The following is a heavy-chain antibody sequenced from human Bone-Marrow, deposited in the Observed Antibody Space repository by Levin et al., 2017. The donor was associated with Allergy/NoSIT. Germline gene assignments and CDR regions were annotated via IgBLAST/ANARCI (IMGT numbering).Heavy chain of an antibody. V-gene: IGHV3-30*04. CDR2: ISYDGSNK. J-gene: IGHJ6*02. Sequence: GESLKISCAASGFTFSSYAMHWVRQAPGKGLEWVAVISYDGSNKYYADSVKGRFTISRDNSKNTLYLQMNSLRAEDTAVYYCARKLKATAYYYYYGMDVWGQGTTVTVSS. D-gene: IGHD5-12*01. CDR3: ARKLKATAYYYYYGMDV. CDR1: GFTFSSYA.